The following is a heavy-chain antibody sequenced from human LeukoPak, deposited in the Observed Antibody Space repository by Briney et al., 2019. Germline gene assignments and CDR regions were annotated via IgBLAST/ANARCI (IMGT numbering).Heavy chain of an antibody. V-gene: IGHV4-38-2*02. CDR2: IYHSGST. CDR3: ARGDTIIRGVYDFDP. D-gene: IGHD3-10*01. Sequence: ASETLSLTCTVSGYSISSGYYWGWIRQPPGKGLEWIGSIYHSGSTYYNPSLKSRVTISVDTSKNQFSLKLSSVTAADTAVYYCARGDTIIRGVYDFDPWAREPWSPSPQ. CDR1: GYSISSGYY. J-gene: IGHJ5*02.